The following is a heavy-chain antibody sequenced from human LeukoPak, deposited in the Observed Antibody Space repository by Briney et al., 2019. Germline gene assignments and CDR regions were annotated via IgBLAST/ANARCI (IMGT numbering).Heavy chain of an antibody. Sequence: ASVKVSCKASGYTFTSYGISWVRQAPGQGLEWMGWISAYNGNTNYAQKLQGRVTMPTDTSTSTAYMELRSLTSDDTAVYYCARWHDFWRETYFDYWGQGTLVTVSS. V-gene: IGHV1-18*01. D-gene: IGHD3-3*01. CDR2: ISAYNGNT. J-gene: IGHJ4*02. CDR1: GYTFTSYG. CDR3: ARWHDFWRETYFDY.